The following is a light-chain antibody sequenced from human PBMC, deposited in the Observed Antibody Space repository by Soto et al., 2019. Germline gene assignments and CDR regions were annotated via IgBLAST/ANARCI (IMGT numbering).Light chain of an antibody. CDR3: QQYGPSRT. J-gene: IGKJ1*01. V-gene: IGKV3-20*01. CDR2: ATS. CDR1: QTLNSSY. Sequence: IVLTQSPGTLSLSPGERASLSCRASQTLNSSYLAWYQLKPGQSPRLLIYATSYRATGIPDRFSGSGSGTDFTLTIDILEPDDSAVYYCQQYGPSRTFGQGTKVEIK.